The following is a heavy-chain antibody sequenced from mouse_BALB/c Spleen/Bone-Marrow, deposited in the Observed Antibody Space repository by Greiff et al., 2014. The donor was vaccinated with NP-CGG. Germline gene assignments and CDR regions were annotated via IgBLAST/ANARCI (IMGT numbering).Heavy chain of an antibody. J-gene: IGHJ3*01. CDR3: TRYDYDWFAY. CDR1: GYTFTSYW. D-gene: IGHD2-4*01. V-gene: IGHV1-69*02. Sequence: VQLQQSGAGLVRPGASVKLSCKASGYTFTSYWTNWVKQRPGQGLEWIGNIYPSDSYTNYNQKFKDKATLTVDKSSSTAYMQLSSPTSEDSAVYYCTRYDYDWFAYWGQGTLVTVS. CDR2: IYPSDSYT.